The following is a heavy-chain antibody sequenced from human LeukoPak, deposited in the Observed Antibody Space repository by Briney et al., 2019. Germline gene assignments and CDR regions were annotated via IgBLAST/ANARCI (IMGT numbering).Heavy chain of an antibody. CDR2: IKEDGREK. D-gene: IGHD3-10*01. V-gene: IGHV3-7*01. Sequence: GGSLRLSCATSGFTFSSSWMSWDRQAPGKGLECVANIKEDGREKCYVDSVKGRFTISRDNAKNSLYLQMSSLRAEDTAVYYCARGGRPDYWGQGTLVTVSS. J-gene: IGHJ4*02. CDR1: GFTFSSSW. CDR3: ARGGRPDY.